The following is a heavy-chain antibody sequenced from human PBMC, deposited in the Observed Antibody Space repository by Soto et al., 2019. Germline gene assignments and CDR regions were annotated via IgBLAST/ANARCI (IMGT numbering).Heavy chain of an antibody. CDR3: TKQKGDSRTYNGMDV. V-gene: IGHV4-34*01. CDR2: INHSGST. J-gene: IGHJ6*02. CDR1: GGSFSGYY. Sequence: PSETLSLTCAVYGGSFSGYYWSWIRQPPGKGLEWIGEINHSGSTNYNPSLKIRVTISVDTSKNQFSLQLNSVTPEDTAVYYCTKQKGDSRTYNGMDVWGQGTTVTVSS. D-gene: IGHD2-21*02.